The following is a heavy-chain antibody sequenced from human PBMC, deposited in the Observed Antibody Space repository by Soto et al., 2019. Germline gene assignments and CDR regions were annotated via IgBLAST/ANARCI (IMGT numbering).Heavy chain of an antibody. J-gene: IGHJ4*02. CDR2: INHSGST. CDR3: ARAGLGYCSSTSCYAVRYFDY. D-gene: IGHD2-2*01. Sequence: SETLSLTCAVYGVSFSGYYWIWIRQPPGKGLEWIGEINHSGSTNYNPSLKSRVTISVDTSKNQFSLKLSSVTAADTAVYYCARAGLGYCSSTSCYAVRYFDYWGQGTLVTV. V-gene: IGHV4-34*01. CDR1: GVSFSGYY.